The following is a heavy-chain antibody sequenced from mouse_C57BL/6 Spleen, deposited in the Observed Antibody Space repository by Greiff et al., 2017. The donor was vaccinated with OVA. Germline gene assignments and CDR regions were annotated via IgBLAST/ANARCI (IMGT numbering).Heavy chain of an antibody. CDR2: IHPNSGST. J-gene: IGHJ3*01. Sequence: QVQLQQPGAELVKPGASVKLSCKASGYTFTSYWMHWVKQRPGQGLEWIGMIHPNSGSTNYNEKFKSKATLTVDKSSSTAYMQLRSLTSEDSAVYYGARGGYDYDERFAYWGQGTLVTVSA. CDR1: GYTFTSYW. V-gene: IGHV1-64*01. CDR3: ARGGYDYDERFAY. D-gene: IGHD2-4*01.